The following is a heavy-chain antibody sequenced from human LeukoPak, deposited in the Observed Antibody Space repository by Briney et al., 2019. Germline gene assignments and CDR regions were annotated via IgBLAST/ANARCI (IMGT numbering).Heavy chain of an antibody. Sequence: SETLSLTCTVSGYSITRGYNWGWVRQSPGKGLEWIASISHAGDTYYNPSLKSRVTISVDTSKNHFSLNLASVTAPDTAVYFCGRGEVGEFDHWGQGTLVTVSS. CDR3: GRGEVGEFDH. J-gene: IGHJ4*02. V-gene: IGHV4-38-2*02. CDR1: GYSITRGYN. D-gene: IGHD1-26*01. CDR2: ISHAGDT.